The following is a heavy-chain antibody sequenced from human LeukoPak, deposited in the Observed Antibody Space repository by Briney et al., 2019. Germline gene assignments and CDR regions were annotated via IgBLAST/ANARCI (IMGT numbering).Heavy chain of an antibody. Sequence: PSETLSLTCAVYGGSFSGYYWSWIRQPPGKGLEWIGEINHSGSTNYNPSLKSRVTISVDTSKNQFSLKLSSVTAADTAVYYCAASRSGGYYPLDYWGQGALVTVSS. CDR2: INHSGST. J-gene: IGHJ4*02. CDR1: GGSFSGYY. V-gene: IGHV4-34*01. CDR3: AASRSGGYYPLDY. D-gene: IGHD3-10*01.